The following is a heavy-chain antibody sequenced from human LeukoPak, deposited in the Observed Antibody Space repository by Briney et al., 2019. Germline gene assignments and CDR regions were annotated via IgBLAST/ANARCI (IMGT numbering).Heavy chain of an antibody. Sequence: GGSLRLSCAASGFTFSAYWMHWARQAPGKGLVWVSRVKYDGSTTTYADSVKGRFTISRDNAKNILYLQMNSLRVEDTAVYYCARDLDWLLFDYWGQGTLVTVSS. D-gene: IGHD3-9*01. CDR3: ARDLDWLLFDY. CDR1: GFTFSAYW. V-gene: IGHV3-74*01. J-gene: IGHJ4*02. CDR2: VKYDGSTT.